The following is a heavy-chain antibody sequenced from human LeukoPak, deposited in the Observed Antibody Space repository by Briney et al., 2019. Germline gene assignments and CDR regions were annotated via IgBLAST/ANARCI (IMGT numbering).Heavy chain of an antibody. CDR3: ARGGSYLSAFDI. V-gene: IGHV3-53*01. Sequence: GGTLRLSCAASGFSVSSNYMSWVRQAPGEGLEWVSIIYSGGSTFYADSVKGRFTISRDNSKNTLYLQMNSLRAEDTAVYYCARGGSYLSAFDIWGQGTMVTVSS. D-gene: IGHD1-26*01. CDR2: IYSGGST. CDR1: GFSVSSNY. J-gene: IGHJ3*02.